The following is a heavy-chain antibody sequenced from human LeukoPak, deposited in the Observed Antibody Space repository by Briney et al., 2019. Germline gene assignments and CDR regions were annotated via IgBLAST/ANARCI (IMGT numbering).Heavy chain of an antibody. CDR3: AKSFGAYGSGTKIDH. D-gene: IGHD3-10*01. CDR1: GDSVSSDSYY. J-gene: IGHJ4*02. Sequence: SEPLSLTCTVSGDSVSSDSYYWTWIRQPPGRGLEWIGYIYYSGSTNYNPSLKSRVTISVDTSKNQFSLKVSSVTAADTAVYYCAKSFGAYGSGTKIDHWGQGTLVTVSS. CDR2: IYYSGST. V-gene: IGHV4-61*01.